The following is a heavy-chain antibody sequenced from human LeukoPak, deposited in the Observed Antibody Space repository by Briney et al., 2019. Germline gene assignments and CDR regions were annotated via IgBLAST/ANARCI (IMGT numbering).Heavy chain of an antibody. J-gene: IGHJ4*02. V-gene: IGHV4-34*01. CDR1: GGSFSGYY. CDR2: INHSGST. D-gene: IGHD3-22*01. CDR3: CLFYDSTYYFDY. Sequence: SETLSLTCAVYGGSFSGYYWSWIRQPPGKGLEWIGEINHSGSTNYNPSLKSRVTISVDTSKNQFSLKLSSVTAADTAVYYCCLFYDSTYYFDYWGREPWSPSPQ.